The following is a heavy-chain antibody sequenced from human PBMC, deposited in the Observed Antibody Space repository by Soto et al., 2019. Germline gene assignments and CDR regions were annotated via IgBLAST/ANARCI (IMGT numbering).Heavy chain of an antibody. Sequence: EEQLLQSGGGVVQSGGSLRLSCEASGFLFSSYAMNWVRQAPGKGLEWVSSISSHGDTTYYAESVRGRFTISGDNSKNTLFLQMNSLRAGDTAVYFCARDHYDFWSGFPPTIWFHPWGQGTLVTVSS. V-gene: IGHV3-23*01. D-gene: IGHD3-3*01. J-gene: IGHJ5*02. CDR1: GFLFSSYA. CDR2: ISSHGDTT. CDR3: ARDHYDFWSGFPPTIWFHP.